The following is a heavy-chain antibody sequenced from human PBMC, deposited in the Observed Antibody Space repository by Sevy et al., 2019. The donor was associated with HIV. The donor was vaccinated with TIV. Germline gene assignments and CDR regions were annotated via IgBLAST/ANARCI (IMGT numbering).Heavy chain of an antibody. CDR3: ARGLAALPGYYYGMDV. J-gene: IGHJ6*02. D-gene: IGHD6-6*01. CDR2: IWYDGSKK. Sequence: GGCLRLSCAASGFTFSSYGMHWVRQTPGKGLEWVGVIWYDGSKKNYGDSVKGRFTISRDNSKNTLYLQVNSLRAEDTAVYYCARGLAALPGYYYGMDVWGQGTTVTVSS. V-gene: IGHV3-33*01. CDR1: GFTFSSYG.